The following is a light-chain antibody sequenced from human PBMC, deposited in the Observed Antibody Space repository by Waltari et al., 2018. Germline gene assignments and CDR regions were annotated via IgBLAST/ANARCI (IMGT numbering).Light chain of an antibody. Sequence: DIQMTQSPSSLSASVGDRVTITCQASQDISNYLNWYQQKPGKAPKLLIYDASNLETGVPSRFSGSGSGTDFTFTISSLHPEDIATYYCQQYDNLPFCFGQGTKLEIK. CDR1: QDISNY. CDR2: DAS. V-gene: IGKV1-33*01. J-gene: IGKJ2*03. CDR3: QQYDNLPFC.